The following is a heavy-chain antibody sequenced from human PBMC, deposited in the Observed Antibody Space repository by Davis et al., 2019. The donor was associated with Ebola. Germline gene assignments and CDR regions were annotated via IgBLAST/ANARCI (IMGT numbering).Heavy chain of an antibody. CDR1: GISINTYA. CDR3: AKDGRITIFGVLRHYYYYMDV. V-gene: IGHV3-23*01. J-gene: IGHJ6*03. D-gene: IGHD3-3*01. CDR2: ISGSGGST. Sequence: PGGSLRLSCAASGISINTYAMSWVRQAPGKGLEWVSAISGSGGSTYYADSVKGRFTISRDNSKNTLYLQMNSLRAEDTAVYYCAKDGRITIFGVLRHYYYYMDVWGKGTTVTVSS.